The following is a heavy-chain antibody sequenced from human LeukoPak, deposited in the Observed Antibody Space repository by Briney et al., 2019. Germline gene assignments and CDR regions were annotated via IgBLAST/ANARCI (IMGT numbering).Heavy chain of an antibody. CDR3: ARGGEVVVAARFDY. V-gene: IGHV4-34*01. Sequence: SETLSLTCAVYGGSFSGYYWSWIRQPPGKGLEWIGEINHSGSTNYNPSLKSRVTISVDTSENQFSLKLSSVTAADTAVYYCARGGEVVVAARFDYWGQGTLVTVSS. J-gene: IGHJ4*02. CDR2: INHSGST. D-gene: IGHD2-15*01. CDR1: GGSFSGYY.